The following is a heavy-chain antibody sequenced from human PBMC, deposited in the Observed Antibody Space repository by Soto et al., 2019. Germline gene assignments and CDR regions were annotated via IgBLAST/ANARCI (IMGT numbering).Heavy chain of an antibody. Sequence: ASVKVSCKASGYTFTSYGISWVRQAPGQGLEWMGWISAHNGNTKYAQKIQGRVTMTTDTSTSTAYMELRSLRSDDTAVYYCARDLNHGLCDYWGQGTLVTSPQ. V-gene: IGHV1-18*01. CDR3: ARDLNHGLCDY. D-gene: IGHD3-10*01. CDR2: ISAHNGNT. J-gene: IGHJ4*02. CDR1: GYTFTSYG.